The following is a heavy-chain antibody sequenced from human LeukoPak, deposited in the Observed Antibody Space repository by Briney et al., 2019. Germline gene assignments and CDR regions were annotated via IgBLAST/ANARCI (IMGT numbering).Heavy chain of an antibody. V-gene: IGHV2-5*01. CDR1: GDSVSGYYWN. J-gene: IGHJ4*02. CDR3: AHEGPLFDY. CDR2: IHWNDDK. Sequence: TLSLTCIVSGDSVSGYYWNWIRQPPGKALEWLALIHWNDDKRYSPSLKSRLTITKDTSKNQVVLTMTNMDPVDTATYYCAHEGPLFDYWGQGTLVTVSS.